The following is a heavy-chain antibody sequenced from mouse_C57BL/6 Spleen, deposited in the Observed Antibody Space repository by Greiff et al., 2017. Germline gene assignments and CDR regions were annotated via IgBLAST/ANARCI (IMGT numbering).Heavy chain of an antibody. J-gene: IGHJ2*01. V-gene: IGHV1-20*01. CDR2: INPYNGDT. CDR1: GYSFTGYF. CDR3: ARSPCSDY. Sequence: VQLQQSGPELVKPGASVKMSCKASGYSFTGYFMNWVMQSHGQSLEWIGRINPYNGDTFYNQKFKGKATLTVDKSSSTAHMELRSLTSEDSAVYYCARSPCSDYWGQGTTLTVSS.